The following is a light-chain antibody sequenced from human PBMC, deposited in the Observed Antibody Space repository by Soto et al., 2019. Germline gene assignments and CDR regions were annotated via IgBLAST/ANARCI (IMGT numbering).Light chain of an antibody. CDR1: SSDIGASNS. J-gene: IGLJ2*01. V-gene: IGLV2-8*01. CDR2: EVT. CDR3: GSKAGSNKHVV. Sequence: QSALTQPPSASGSPGQSVTISCAGSSSDIGASNSVSWYQQHPGKAPKLLISEVTKRPSAVPDRFSGSKSGNTASLTVSGLQADDEADYYCGSKAGSNKHVVFGGGTQRTVL.